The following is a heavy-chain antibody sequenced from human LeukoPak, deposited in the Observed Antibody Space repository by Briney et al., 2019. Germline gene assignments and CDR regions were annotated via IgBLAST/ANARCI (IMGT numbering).Heavy chain of an antibody. D-gene: IGHD3-22*01. CDR3: ARGDSSGYYSPPLDY. Sequence: SETLSLTCTVSGGSISSGGYYWSWIRQHPGKGLEWIGYIYYSGSTYYNPSLKSRVTISVDTSKNQFSLKLSSVTAADTAVYYCARGDSSGYYSPPLDYWGQGTLVTVSS. J-gene: IGHJ4*02. CDR1: GGSISSGGYY. V-gene: IGHV4-31*03. CDR2: IYYSGST.